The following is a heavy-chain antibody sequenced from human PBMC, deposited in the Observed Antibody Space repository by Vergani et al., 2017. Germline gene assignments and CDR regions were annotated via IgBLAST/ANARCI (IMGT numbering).Heavy chain of an antibody. CDR1: GFTFNQYG. D-gene: IGHD1-14*01. CDR3: ARDLRLLYNRFDP. CDR2: TWYDGNNK. V-gene: IGHV3-33*01. J-gene: IGHJ5*02. Sequence: QVQLVESGGGVVQPGRSLRLSCAASGFTFNQYGMNWVRQAPGKGLEWVAVTWYDGNNKQYADSVKGRFTISRDNSKSTMYLQMNSLRDEDTGVYYCARDLRLLYNRFDPWGQGTLVTVSS.